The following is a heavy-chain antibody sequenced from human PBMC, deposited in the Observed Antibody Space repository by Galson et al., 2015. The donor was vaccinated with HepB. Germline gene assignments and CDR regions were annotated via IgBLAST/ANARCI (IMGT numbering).Heavy chain of an antibody. Sequence: SVKVSCKASGGTFSSYAISWVRQAPGQGLEWMGGIIPIFGTANYAQKFQGRVTITADESTSTAYMELSSLRSEDTTVYYCARGIIAAALRGGMDVWGQGTTVTVSS. CDR2: IIPIFGTA. V-gene: IGHV1-69*13. J-gene: IGHJ6*02. CDR1: GGTFSSYA. D-gene: IGHD6-13*01. CDR3: ARGIIAAALRGGMDV.